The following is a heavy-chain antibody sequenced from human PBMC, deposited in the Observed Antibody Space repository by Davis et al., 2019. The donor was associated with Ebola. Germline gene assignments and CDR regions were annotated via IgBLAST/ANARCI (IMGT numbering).Heavy chain of an antibody. CDR1: GYTFNSYD. D-gene: IGHD2-15*01. Sequence: ASVKVSCKTSGYTFNSYDINWVRQAPGQGLEWMGWIDPNTGTTGYAQQFLGRITLTTSTSTATAYMELSSLTSDDTAVYYCARVEITAYCSGGSCYPDYWGQGTLVTVSS. V-gene: IGHV1-8*01. CDR3: ARVEITAYCSGGSCYPDY. J-gene: IGHJ4*02. CDR2: IDPNTGTT.